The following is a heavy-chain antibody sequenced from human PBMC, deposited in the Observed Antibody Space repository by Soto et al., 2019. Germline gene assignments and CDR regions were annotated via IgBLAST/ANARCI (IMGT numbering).Heavy chain of an antibody. CDR2: IRSKANSYAT. Sequence: EVQLVESGGGLVQPGGSLKLSCAASGFTFSGSAMHWVLQASGKGLEWVGRIRSKANSYATAYAASVKGRFTISRDDSKNTAYLQMNSLKTEDTAVYYCTRQQEDIVVVVADDYYYYGMDVWGQGTTVTVSS. CDR1: GFTFSGSA. V-gene: IGHV3-73*01. D-gene: IGHD2-15*01. CDR3: TRQQEDIVVVVADDYYYYGMDV. J-gene: IGHJ6*02.